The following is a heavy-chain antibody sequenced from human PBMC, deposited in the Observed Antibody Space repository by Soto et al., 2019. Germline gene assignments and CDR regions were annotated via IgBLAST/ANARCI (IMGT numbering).Heavy chain of an antibody. Sequence: PSETLSLTCSVSGGSISSGDYYWRWIRQPPGKGLEWIGYMFYTGTTYYNPSLKSRITISMDTSKNQLSLRLTSVTAADTAEYHCAREVRFCSGRSCRGRNWLEAWGQGTRVTVPS. CDR2: MFYTGTT. CDR3: AREVRFCSGRSCRGRNWLEA. CDR1: GGSISSGDYY. V-gene: IGHV4-30-4*01. D-gene: IGHD2-15*01. J-gene: IGHJ4*02.